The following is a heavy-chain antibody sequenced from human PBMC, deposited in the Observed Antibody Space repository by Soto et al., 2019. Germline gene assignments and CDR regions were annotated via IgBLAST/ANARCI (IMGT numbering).Heavy chain of an antibody. CDR2: IYSGGST. V-gene: IGHV3-66*01. Sequence: EVQLVESGGGLVQPGGSLRLSCAASGFTVSSNYMSWVRQAPGKGLEWVSVIYSGGSTYYADSVKGRFTISRDNSKNTLYLQMNSLRAEDTAVYHCARDASSDGGFLYYFDYWGQGTLVTVSS. J-gene: IGHJ4*02. D-gene: IGHD6-19*01. CDR3: ARDASSDGGFLYYFDY. CDR1: GFTVSSNY.